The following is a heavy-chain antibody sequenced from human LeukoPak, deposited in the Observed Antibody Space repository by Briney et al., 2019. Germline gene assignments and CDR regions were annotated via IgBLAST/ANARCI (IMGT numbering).Heavy chain of an antibody. J-gene: IGHJ5*02. CDR3: ARDTGEMFDP. V-gene: IGHV3-74*03. CDR1: GFVFNTYW. CDR2: ISADGTAT. Sequence: GGSLRLSCTASGFVFNTYWMHWIRQAPGKGLVWVAFISADGTATKYADSVKGRLTISRDNAKNTLYPQMNSLRVDDTAFYYCARDTGEMFDPWGQGTLVTVSS. D-gene: IGHD3-16*01.